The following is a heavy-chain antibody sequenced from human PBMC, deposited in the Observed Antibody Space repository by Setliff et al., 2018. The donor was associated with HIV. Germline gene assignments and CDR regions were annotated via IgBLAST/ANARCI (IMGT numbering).Heavy chain of an antibody. V-gene: IGHV3-73*01. J-gene: IGHJ4*02. CDR3: TRCFGSYLPIMDY. D-gene: IGHD1-26*01. CDR1: GFTFSGSA. Sequence: GGSLRLSCAASGFTFSGSAMHWVRQASGKGLEWVGRILDKANNYATAYAASLEGRFTISRDDSKNTAYLQMSSLKTEDTAMYYCTRCFGSYLPIMDYWGQGTLVTVSS. CDR2: ILDKANNYAT.